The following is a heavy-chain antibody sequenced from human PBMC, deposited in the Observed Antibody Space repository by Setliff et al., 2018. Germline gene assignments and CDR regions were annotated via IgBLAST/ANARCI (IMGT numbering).Heavy chain of an antibody. CDR2: IYYSGGT. D-gene: IGHD4-17*01. CDR1: GGSISSSSYY. CDR3: ARLRLNWFDP. Sequence: PSETLSLTCTVSGGSISSSSYYWGWIRQPPGKGLEWIGSIYYSGGTYYNPSLKSRVTISVDTSKNQFSLKLSSVTAADTAVYYCARLRLNWFDPWGRGTLVTVSS. J-gene: IGHJ5*02. V-gene: IGHV4-39*01.